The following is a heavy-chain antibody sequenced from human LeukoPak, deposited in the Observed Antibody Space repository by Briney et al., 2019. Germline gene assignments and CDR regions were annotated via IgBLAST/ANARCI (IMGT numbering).Heavy chain of an antibody. Sequence: GASVKVSCKASGYTFTSYDINWVRQATGQGLEWMGWMNPNSGNTGYAQKFQGRVTMTRNTSISTAYMELSSLRSEDTAVYYCARVYDSSGYYWGLRAQNDAFDIWGQGTMVTVSS. CDR2: MNPNSGNT. D-gene: IGHD3-22*01. V-gene: IGHV1-8*01. CDR3: ARVYDSSGYYWGLRAQNDAFDI. J-gene: IGHJ3*02. CDR1: GYTFTSYD.